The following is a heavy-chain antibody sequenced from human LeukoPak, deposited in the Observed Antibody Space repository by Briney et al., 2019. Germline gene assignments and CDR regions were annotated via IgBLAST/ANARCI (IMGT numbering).Heavy chain of an antibody. CDR1: GGSISSYY. CDR2: ISYRGST. J-gene: IGHJ4*02. V-gene: IGHV4-59*08. CDR3: ARVHDYLWGSYRYFDN. Sequence: SETLSLTCTVSGGSISSYYWSWIRQPPGKGVEWIGFISYRGSTDYNPSLKSRVTISVDASKNQFSLKLSSVTAADTAVYYCARVHDYLWGSYRYFDNWGQGTLVTVSS. D-gene: IGHD3-16*02.